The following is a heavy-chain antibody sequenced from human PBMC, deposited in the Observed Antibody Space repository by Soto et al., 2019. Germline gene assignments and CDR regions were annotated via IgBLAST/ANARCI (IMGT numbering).Heavy chain of an antibody. CDR3: AKATATGGGAFDI. J-gene: IGHJ3*02. CDR2: ILVGGST. V-gene: IGHV3-23*01. D-gene: IGHD2-8*02. Sequence: EVQMLESGGGLVQPGGSLRLSFAASGFTCSSYDMSWVRQAPGKGLEWVSTILVGGSTYYPDSVKGRFTISRDNSKNTLFLQMNSLTAGDTAVYYCAKATATGGGAFDICGQGTMVTVSS. CDR1: GFTCSSYD.